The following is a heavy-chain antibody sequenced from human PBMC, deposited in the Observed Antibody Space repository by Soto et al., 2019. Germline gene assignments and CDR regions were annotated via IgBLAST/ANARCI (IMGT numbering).Heavy chain of an antibody. CDR3: ARAKTDYSNYVWFDP. Sequence: QLQLQESGSGLVKPSQTLSLTCAVSGGSISSGGYSWSWIRQPPGKGLEWIGYIYHSGSTYYNPSLKSRVTISVDRSKNQFSLKLSSVTAADTAVYYCARAKTDYSNYVWFDPWGQGTLVTVSS. J-gene: IGHJ5*02. CDR2: IYHSGST. V-gene: IGHV4-30-2*01. CDR1: GGSISSGGYS. D-gene: IGHD4-4*01.